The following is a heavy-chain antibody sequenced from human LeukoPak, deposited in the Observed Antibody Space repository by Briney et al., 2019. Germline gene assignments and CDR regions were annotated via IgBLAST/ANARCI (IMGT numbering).Heavy chain of an antibody. V-gene: IGHV4-39*07. CDR1: GGSISSSSYY. CDR2: IYYSGST. J-gene: IGHJ1*01. D-gene: IGHD4-17*01. Sequence: SETLSLTCTVSGGSISSSSYYWGWIRQPPGKGLEWIGSIYYSGSTYYNPSLKSRVTISVDTSKNQFSLKLSSVTAADTAVYYCARDSRQLDYGDYEGLYFQHWGQGTLVTVSS. CDR3: ARDSRQLDYGDYEGLYFQH.